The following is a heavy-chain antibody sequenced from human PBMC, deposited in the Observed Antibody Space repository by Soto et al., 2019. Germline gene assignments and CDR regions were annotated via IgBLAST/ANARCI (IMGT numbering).Heavy chain of an antibody. D-gene: IGHD2-15*01. V-gene: IGHV1-18*01. Sequence: VASVKVSCKASGYTFTSYGISWVRQAPGQGLEWMGWISAYNGNTNYAQKLQGRVTMTTDTYTSTAYMELRSLRSDDTAVYYCARDLVVVVAAINRFDYWGQGTMVTVSS. CDR1: GYTFTSYG. CDR2: ISAYNGNT. J-gene: IGHJ4*02. CDR3: ARDLVVVVAAINRFDY.